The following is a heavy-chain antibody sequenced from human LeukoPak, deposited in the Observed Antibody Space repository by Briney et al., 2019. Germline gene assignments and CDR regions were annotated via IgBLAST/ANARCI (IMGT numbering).Heavy chain of an antibody. V-gene: IGHV4-34*01. CDR2: INHSGST. D-gene: IGHD3-10*01. J-gene: IGHJ3*02. CDR3: ARTIRGVDAFDI. Sequence: PSETPSLTCAVYGGSFSGYYWSWIRQPPGKGLEWIGEINHSGSTNYNPSLKSRVTISVDRSKNQFSLKLSSVTAADTAVYYCARTIRGVDAFDIWGQGTMVTVSS. CDR1: GGSFSGYY.